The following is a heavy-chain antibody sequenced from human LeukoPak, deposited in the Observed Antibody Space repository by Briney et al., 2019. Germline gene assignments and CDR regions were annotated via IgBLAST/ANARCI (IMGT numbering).Heavy chain of an antibody. V-gene: IGHV3-48*01. Sequence: GSLRLSCAASGFTFSSYSMNWVRQAPGKGLEWVSYISSSSSTIYYADSVKGRFTISRDNAKNSLYLQMNSLRAEDTAVYYCARVAYCGGDCYDLTLDYWGQGTLVTVSS. CDR2: ISSSSSTI. CDR1: GFTFSSYS. CDR3: ARVAYCGGDCYDLTLDY. D-gene: IGHD2-21*02. J-gene: IGHJ4*02.